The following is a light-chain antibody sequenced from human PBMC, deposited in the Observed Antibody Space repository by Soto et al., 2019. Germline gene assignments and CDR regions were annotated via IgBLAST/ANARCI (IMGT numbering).Light chain of an antibody. CDR2: GND. CDR1: SSNIGAGYD. J-gene: IGLJ2*01. CDR3: ATWDDSLNGVL. Sequence: QPVLTQPPSVSGAPGQRVTISCTGSSSNIGAGYDVHWYQQRPGTAPKLLIFGNDERPSGVPDRFSGSKSGTSASLAISGLQSDDEADYYCATWDDSLNGVLFGGGTKLTVL. V-gene: IGLV1-40*01.